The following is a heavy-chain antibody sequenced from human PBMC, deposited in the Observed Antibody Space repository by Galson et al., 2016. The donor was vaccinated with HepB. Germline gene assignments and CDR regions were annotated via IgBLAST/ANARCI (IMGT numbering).Heavy chain of an antibody. CDR2: TYYSGNT. D-gene: IGHD5-24*01. V-gene: IGHV4-31*03. CDR3: AACEVASLMAFDI. J-gene: IGHJ3*02. Sequence: TLSLTCTASGGSITNPNYYWSWIRQHPGKGLEWIGYTYYSGNTYYNPSLRSRITMSVDTSKNQFSLNLSSVTAADTAVYFCAACEVASLMAFDIWGQGTKVIVSS. CDR1: GGSITNPNYY.